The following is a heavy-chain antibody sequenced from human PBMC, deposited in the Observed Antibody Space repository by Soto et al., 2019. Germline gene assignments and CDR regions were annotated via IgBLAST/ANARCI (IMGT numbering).Heavy chain of an antibody. D-gene: IGHD1-26*01. CDR3: ATRGSGSYYDY. CDR1: GFTFSSYA. V-gene: IGHV3-23*01. CDR2: ISGSGDST. Sequence: EVQLLESGGGLVQPGGSLRLSCAASGFTFSSYAMRWVRQAPGKGLEWVSAISGSGDSTYYADSVKGRFTISRDNSKNTLYLQMKSLRGDDTAVYHCATRGSGSYYDYWGQGTLVSVSS. J-gene: IGHJ4*02.